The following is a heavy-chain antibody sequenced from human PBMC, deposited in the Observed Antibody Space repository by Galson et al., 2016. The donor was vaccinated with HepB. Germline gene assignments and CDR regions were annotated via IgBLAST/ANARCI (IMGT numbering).Heavy chain of an antibody. CDR1: GYTFTTFY. V-gene: IGHV1-46*01. CDR2: IMPNDGTT. Sequence: SVKVSCKAFGYTFTTFYVHWVRQAPGQGLEWIGRIMPNDGTTIYAQNFQGRVTVTGDTSTSTVYMELNSLISEDTAVYYCARDGHKWDFDYWGQGSLVTVSS. D-gene: IGHD1-26*01. CDR3: ARDGHKWDFDY. J-gene: IGHJ4*02.